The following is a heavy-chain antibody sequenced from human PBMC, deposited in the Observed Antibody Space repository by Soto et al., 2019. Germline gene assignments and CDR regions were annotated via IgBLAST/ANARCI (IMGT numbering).Heavy chain of an antibody. CDR2: IYYSGST. V-gene: IGHV4-59*01. CDR3: ARDKYCGGDCYSYYYYGMDV. Sequence: SETLSLTCTVSGGSISSYYWSWIRQPPGKGLEWIGYIYYSGSTNYNPSLKSRVTISVDTSKNQFSLKLSSVTAADTAVYYCARDKYCGGDCYSYYYYGMDVWGQGTTVTVSS. CDR1: GGSISSYY. D-gene: IGHD2-21*02. J-gene: IGHJ6*02.